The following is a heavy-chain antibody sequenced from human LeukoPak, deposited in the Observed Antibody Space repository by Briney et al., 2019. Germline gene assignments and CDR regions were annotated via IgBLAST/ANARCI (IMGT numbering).Heavy chain of an antibody. J-gene: IGHJ4*02. V-gene: IGHV3-64*02. CDR3: TRGVAISTSGWYDTLDY. D-gene: IGHD6-19*01. Sequence: PGGSLRLSCAASGFTFRDYAMYWVRQAPGKGLEYVSVISTDGSRIYYADSVKGRFTISRDNSKNTLYLQMGSLRAEDMAFYYCTRGVAISTSGWYDTLDYWGQGALVTVSS. CDR2: ISTDGSRI. CDR1: GFTFRDYA.